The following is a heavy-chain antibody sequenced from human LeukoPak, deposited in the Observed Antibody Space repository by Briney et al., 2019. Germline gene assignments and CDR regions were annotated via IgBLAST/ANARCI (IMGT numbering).Heavy chain of an antibody. CDR1: GGTFSRYA. Sequence: SVKVSCKASGGTFSRYAISWVRQAPGQGLEWMGGIIPIFGTANYAQKFQGRVTITPDESTSTAYMELSSLRSEDTAVYSCACRMVYAMGNWFDPWGQGTLVTVSS. V-gene: IGHV1-69*13. CDR2: IIPIFGTA. J-gene: IGHJ5*02. CDR3: ACRMVYAMGNWFDP. D-gene: IGHD2-8*01.